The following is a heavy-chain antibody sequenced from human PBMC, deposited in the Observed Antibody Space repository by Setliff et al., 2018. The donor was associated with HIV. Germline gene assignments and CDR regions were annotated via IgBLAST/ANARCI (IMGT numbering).Heavy chain of an antibody. D-gene: IGHD3-3*01. CDR1: GYTFTSFA. Sequence: GASVKVSCKASGYTFTSFAMNWVRQAPGQGLEWMGWIDTNTGDPTYAQDFTGRFVFSLDTSVSTAYLQISSLKAEDTAVYFCARGGTHYDFWSGYRLGYFDLWGRGTLVTVSS. V-gene: IGHV7-4-1*02. CDR3: ARGGTHYDFWSGYRLGYFDL. CDR2: IDTNTGDP. J-gene: IGHJ2*01.